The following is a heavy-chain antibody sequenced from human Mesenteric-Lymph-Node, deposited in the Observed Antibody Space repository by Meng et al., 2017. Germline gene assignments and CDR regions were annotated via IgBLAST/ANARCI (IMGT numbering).Heavy chain of an antibody. CDR3: ARHPSWGTGSIHF. V-gene: IGHV4-59*08. Sequence: QDSGPGLVQPSQTLSLSCSFAGASISSYYWSWIRQPPGKGLEWIEYIHSSGSTNYNPSLKSRVTMSVDTSKNQFSLNMRSVTAADTAVYYCARHPSWGTGSIHFWGQGTLVTVSS. CDR1: GASISSYY. J-gene: IGHJ4*02. D-gene: IGHD1-1*01. CDR2: IHSSGST.